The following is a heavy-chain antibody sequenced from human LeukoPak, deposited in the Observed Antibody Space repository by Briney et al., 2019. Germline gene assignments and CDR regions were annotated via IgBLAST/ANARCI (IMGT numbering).Heavy chain of an antibody. J-gene: IGHJ5*02. Sequence: SETLSLTCTVSGGSISSHYWSWLRQPPGKGLEWIGYIYYSGSTNYNPSLKSRVTISVDTSKNQFSLKLSSVTAADTAVYYCARAPITMIVVVPHNWFDPWGQGTLVTVSS. V-gene: IGHV4-59*11. CDR2: IYYSGST. CDR3: ARAPITMIVVVPHNWFDP. CDR1: GGSISSHY. D-gene: IGHD3-22*01.